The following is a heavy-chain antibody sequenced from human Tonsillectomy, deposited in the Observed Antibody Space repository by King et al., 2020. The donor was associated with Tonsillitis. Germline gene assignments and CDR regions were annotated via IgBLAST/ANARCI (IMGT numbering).Heavy chain of an antibody. J-gene: IGHJ4*02. D-gene: IGHD4-17*01. CDR2: ISLGGGST. CDR3: AKITYDDYMPFDY. CDR1: GFTFSNYA. Sequence: VQLVQSGGGLVQPGGSLRLSCAASGFTFSNYAMSWVRQAPGKGLEWVSTISLGGGSTYYADSVKARFTISRDNSKDTLYLQMNSLRADDTAVYYCAKITYDDYMPFDYWGQGTLVTVSS. V-gene: IGHV3-23*04.